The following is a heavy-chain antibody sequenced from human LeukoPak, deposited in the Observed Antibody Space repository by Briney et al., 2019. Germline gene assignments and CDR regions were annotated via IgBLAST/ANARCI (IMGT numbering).Heavy chain of an antibody. CDR3: ARDHRLGRTGYDMPAD. CDR1: GYTFFDYY. CDR2: LNPRTGAT. Sequence: ASVKVSCKASGYTFFDYYVYWIPQAPGQGLEWMGWLNPRTGATKYAQKFQARVTMTRDTSKQTAYMELTSLRSDDTALYFCARDHRLGRTGYDMPADWGKGTLVTVSS. D-gene: IGHD7-27*01. J-gene: IGHJ4*02. V-gene: IGHV1-2*02.